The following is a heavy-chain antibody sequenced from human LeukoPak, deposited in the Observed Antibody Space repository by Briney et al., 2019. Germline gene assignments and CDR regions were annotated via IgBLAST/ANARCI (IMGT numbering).Heavy chain of an antibody. CDR2: IIPIFGTA. Sequence: GSSVKVSCKASGGTFSSYAISWVRQAPGQGLEWMGGIIPIFGTANYALKFQGRVTITADESTSTAYMELSSLRSEDTAVYYCAREVGKDGYNLDDYWGQGTLVTVSS. CDR1: GGTFSSYA. J-gene: IGHJ4*02. CDR3: AREVGKDGYNLDDY. V-gene: IGHV1-69*01. D-gene: IGHD5-24*01.